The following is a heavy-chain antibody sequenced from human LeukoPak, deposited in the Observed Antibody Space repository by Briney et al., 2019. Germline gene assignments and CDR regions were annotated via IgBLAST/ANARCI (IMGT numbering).Heavy chain of an antibody. CDR1: GFTFSSYA. J-gene: IGHJ4*02. CDR2: IGHDGNNK. Sequence: GGSLRLSCAASGFTFSSYAMSWVRQAPGKGLEWVAVIGHDGNNKYYADSVKGRFTISRDNSKNTLYLEVNSLRAEDTAVYYCARDYCSGVSCVDFWGQGALVTVSS. CDR3: ARDYCSGVSCVDF. D-gene: IGHD2-15*01. V-gene: IGHV3-33*08.